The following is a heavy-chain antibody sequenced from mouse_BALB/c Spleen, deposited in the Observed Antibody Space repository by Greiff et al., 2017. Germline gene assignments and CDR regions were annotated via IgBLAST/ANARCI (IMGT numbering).Heavy chain of an antibody. CDR3: ARRGLRLDY. CDR1: GFNIKDYY. V-gene: IGHV14-1*02. Sequence: VQLQQSGAELVRPGALVKLSCKASGFNIKDYYMHWVKQRPEQGLEWIGWIDPENGNTIYDPKFQGKASITADTSSNTAYLQLSSLTSEDTAVYYCARRGLRLDYWGQGTTLTVSS. D-gene: IGHD2-4*01. CDR2: IDPENGNT. J-gene: IGHJ2*01.